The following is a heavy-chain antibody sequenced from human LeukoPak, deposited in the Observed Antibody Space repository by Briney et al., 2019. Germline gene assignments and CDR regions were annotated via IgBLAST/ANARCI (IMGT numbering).Heavy chain of an antibody. V-gene: IGHV1-18*01. CDR1: GYTFTSYG. CDR3: ARATYYYDSSGLYYFDY. Sequence: ASVKVSCKASGYTFTSYGISWVRQAPGQGLEWMGWTSAYNGNTNYAQKLQGRVTMTTDTSTSTAYMELRSLRSDDTAVYYCARATYYYDSSGLYYFDYWGQGTLVTVSS. CDR2: TSAYNGNT. D-gene: IGHD3-22*01. J-gene: IGHJ4*02.